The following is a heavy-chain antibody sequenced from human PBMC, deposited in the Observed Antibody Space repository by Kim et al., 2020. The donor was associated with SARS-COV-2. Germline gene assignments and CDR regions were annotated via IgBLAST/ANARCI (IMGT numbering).Heavy chain of an antibody. J-gene: IGHJ6*02. CDR1: GGSFSGYY. Sequence: SQTLSLTCAVYGGSFSGYYWSWIRQPPGKGLEWIGEINHSGSTNYNPSLKSRVTISVDTSKNQFSLKLSSVTAADTAVYYCARGIRFLEWLSPGGGMDVWGQGTTVTVSS. D-gene: IGHD3-3*01. CDR3: ARGIRFLEWLSPGGGMDV. V-gene: IGHV4-34*01. CDR2: INHSGST.